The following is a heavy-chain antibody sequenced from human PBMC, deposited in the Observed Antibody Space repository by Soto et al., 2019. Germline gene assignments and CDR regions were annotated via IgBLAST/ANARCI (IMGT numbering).Heavy chain of an antibody. CDR3: ASSYCSSTSGFKNYFDY. CDR2: ISGSGGST. D-gene: IGHD2-2*01. J-gene: IGHJ4*02. Sequence: GGSLRLSCAASGFTFSSYAMSWVRQAPGKGLEWVSAISGSGGSTYYADSVKGRFTISRDNSKNTLYLQMNSLRAEDTAVYYCASSYCSSTSGFKNYFDYWGQGTLVTVSS. V-gene: IGHV3-23*01. CDR1: GFTFSSYA.